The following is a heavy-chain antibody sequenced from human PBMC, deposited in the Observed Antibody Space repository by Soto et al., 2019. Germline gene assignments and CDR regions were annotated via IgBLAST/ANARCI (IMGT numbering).Heavy chain of an antibody. J-gene: IGHJ4*02. CDR1: GFTFSSYW. Sequence: EVQLVESGGGLVQPGGSLRISCAASGFTFSSYWLSWFRQAPGKGPEWGANIKEDGSEKYYVDSVKGRFTICRDNAKNSLFVQMNCLRADDTALFSCARGRYFRRGYCYPDEYYFDSRCQGTLVSGSS. CDR3: ARGRYFRRGYCYPDEYYFDS. CDR2: IKEDGSEK. V-gene: IGHV3-7*01. D-gene: IGHD2-15*01.